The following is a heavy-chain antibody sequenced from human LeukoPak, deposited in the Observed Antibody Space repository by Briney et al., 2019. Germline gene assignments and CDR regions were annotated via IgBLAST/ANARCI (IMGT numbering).Heavy chain of an antibody. CDR1: GFTFSSFA. CDR2: ISYDGSNK. D-gene: IGHD4-17*01. V-gene: IGHV3-30*14. CDR3: IVFGDSNH. Sequence: GGSLRLSCAASGFTFSSFAMHWVRQAPGKGLEWVAVISYDGSNKYYADSVKGRFTISRDTSKNTLYLQINSLRVEDTAVYYCIVFGDSNHWGQGTLVTVSS. J-gene: IGHJ5*02.